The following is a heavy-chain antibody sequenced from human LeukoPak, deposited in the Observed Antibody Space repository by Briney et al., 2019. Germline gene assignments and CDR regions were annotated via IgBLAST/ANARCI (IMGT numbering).Heavy chain of an antibody. D-gene: IGHD5-18*01. J-gene: IGHJ3*02. CDR2: INGDGRNI. CDR3: ARDQRGYSYGYDAFDI. CDR1: GFTFSSYW. Sequence: GGSLRLSCVASGFTFSSYWMHWVRQDPRKGLVWVSRINGDGRNINYADSVRGRFTISRDNAKNSLYLQMNSLRAEDTAVHYCARDQRGYSYGYDAFDIWGQGTMVTVSS. V-gene: IGHV3-74*01.